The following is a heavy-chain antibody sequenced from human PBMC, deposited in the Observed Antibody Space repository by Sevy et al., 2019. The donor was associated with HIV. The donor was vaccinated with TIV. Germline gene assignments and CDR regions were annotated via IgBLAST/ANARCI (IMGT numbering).Heavy chain of an antibody. Sequence: GGSLRLSCAASGFSFGDHAMHWVRQAPGKGLEWVSGINWNSGIIAYADSVKGRFTISRDNAKNSLHLQMNSLRDEDTALYYWARDISSGHTIDSYYFYYGMDVWGQGTTVTVSS. J-gene: IGHJ6*02. CDR3: ARDISSGHTIDSYYFYYGMDV. CDR2: INWNSGII. CDR1: GFSFGDHA. V-gene: IGHV3-9*01. D-gene: IGHD6-19*01.